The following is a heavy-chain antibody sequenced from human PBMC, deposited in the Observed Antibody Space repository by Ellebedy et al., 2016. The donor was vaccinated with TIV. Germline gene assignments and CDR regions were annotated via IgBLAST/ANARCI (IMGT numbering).Heavy chain of an antibody. CDR2: IYPGDSDT. J-gene: IGHJ4*02. Sequence: GGSLSLSCKGSGYSFTSYWIGRVRQMLGKGLEWMGIIYPGDSDTRYSPSFQGHVTISADKSISTAYLQWSSLKASDTAMYYCARHSYYYDSSGYPDWGQGTLVTVSS. D-gene: IGHD3-22*01. CDR1: GYSFTSYW. CDR3: ARHSYYYDSSGYPD. V-gene: IGHV5-51*01.